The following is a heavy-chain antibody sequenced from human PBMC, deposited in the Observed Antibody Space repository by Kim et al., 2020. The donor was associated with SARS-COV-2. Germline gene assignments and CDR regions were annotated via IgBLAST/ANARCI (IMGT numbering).Heavy chain of an antibody. CDR3: ARHLGFVWDYSEGPTPDLDH. CDR1: GYNFANYW. J-gene: IGHJ5*02. CDR2: IDPSDSYT. Sequence: GESLKISCKGSGYNFANYWISWVRQMPGKGLEYMGRIDPSDSYTNYSPSFQGHVTISADKSISTAYLQWSSLRASDTALYYCARHLGFVWDYSEGPTPDLDHWGQGTLVIVSS. V-gene: IGHV5-10-1*01. D-gene: IGHD3-16*01.